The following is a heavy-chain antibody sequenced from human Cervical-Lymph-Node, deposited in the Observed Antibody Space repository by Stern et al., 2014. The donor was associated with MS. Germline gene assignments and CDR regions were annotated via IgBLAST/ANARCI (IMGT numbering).Heavy chain of an antibody. J-gene: IGHJ3*02. D-gene: IGHD7-27*01. CDR2: ISGYNGDT. CDR1: GYSFTRYG. Sequence: VQLLQSGPEVKKPGASLKVSCKASGYSFTRYGVSWVRQAPGQGLEWMGWISGYNGDTKYAQHVRGRVVMTTDTSTTTAYMELKSLKSDDTAVYYCARDGVGNDDALDIWGQGTMVIVSS. CDR3: ARDGVGNDDALDI. V-gene: IGHV1-18*01.